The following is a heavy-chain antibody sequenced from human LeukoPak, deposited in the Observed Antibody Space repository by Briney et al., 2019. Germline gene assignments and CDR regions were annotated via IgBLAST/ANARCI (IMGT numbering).Heavy chain of an antibody. CDR2: IYPGDSDT. D-gene: IGHD3-22*01. Sequence: GESLKISCKGSGYSFTSYWIGWVRQMPGKGLEGMGIIYPGDSDTRYSPSFQGQVTISADKSISTAYLQWSSLKASDTAMYYCATQNYYDSSGYYSCFDYWGQGTLVTVSS. V-gene: IGHV5-51*01. CDR1: GYSFTSYW. J-gene: IGHJ4*02. CDR3: ATQNYYDSSGYYSCFDY.